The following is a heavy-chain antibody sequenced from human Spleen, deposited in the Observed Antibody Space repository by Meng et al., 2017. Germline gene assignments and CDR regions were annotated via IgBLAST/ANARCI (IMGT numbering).Heavy chain of an antibody. Sequence: ASVKVSCKASGYTFTSYGISWVRQAPGQGLEWMGWISAYNGNTNYAQKLQGRVTMTTDTSTSTAYMELRRLRSDDAAVYYCEREGYYGSGDNNWLDPWGQGTLVTVSS. CDR3: EREGYYGSGDNNWLDP. D-gene: IGHD3-10*01. J-gene: IGHJ5*02. CDR1: GYTFTSYG. V-gene: IGHV1-18*01. CDR2: ISAYNGNT.